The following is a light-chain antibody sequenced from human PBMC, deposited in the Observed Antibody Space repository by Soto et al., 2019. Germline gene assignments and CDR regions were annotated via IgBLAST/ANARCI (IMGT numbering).Light chain of an antibody. Sequence: QSALTQPRSVSGSPGQSVTISCTGTSSDVGTYNYVSWYQQHPGKAPKVVIYDVSQRPSGVPDRFSGSKSGNTASLSISGLQGLDEADYYCCSYAGRSAYFVFGTGTKLTVL. CDR3: CSYAGRSAYFV. CDR2: DVS. V-gene: IGLV2-11*01. CDR1: SSDVGTYNY. J-gene: IGLJ1*01.